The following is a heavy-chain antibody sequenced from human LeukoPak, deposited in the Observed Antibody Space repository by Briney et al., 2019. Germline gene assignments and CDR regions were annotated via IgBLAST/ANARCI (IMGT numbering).Heavy chain of an antibody. Sequence: EASVKVSRKASGYTFTGYYMHWVRQAPGQGLEWMGWINPNSGGTNYAQKFQGRVTMTRDTSISTAYMELSRLRSDDTAVYYCARAGYYYGSGRGYYFDYWGQGTLVTVSS. CDR3: ARAGYYYGSGRGYYFDY. CDR1: GYTFTGYY. CDR2: INPNSGGT. V-gene: IGHV1-2*02. J-gene: IGHJ4*02. D-gene: IGHD3-10*01.